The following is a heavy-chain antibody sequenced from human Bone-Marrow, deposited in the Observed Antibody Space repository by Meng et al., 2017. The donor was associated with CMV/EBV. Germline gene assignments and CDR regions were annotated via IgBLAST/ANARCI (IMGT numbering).Heavy chain of an antibody. Sequence: GVSLRLSCAASGFTFSSYSMNWVRQAPGKGLEWVSSISSSSSYIYYADSVKGRFTISRDNAKNSLYLQMNSLRAEDTAVYYCGGGSRHYYCYGMDVWGQGTTVTVSS. CDR3: GGGSRHYYCYGMDV. CDR1: GFTFSSYS. D-gene: IGHD3-16*01. CDR2: ISSSSSYI. V-gene: IGHV3-21*01. J-gene: IGHJ6*02.